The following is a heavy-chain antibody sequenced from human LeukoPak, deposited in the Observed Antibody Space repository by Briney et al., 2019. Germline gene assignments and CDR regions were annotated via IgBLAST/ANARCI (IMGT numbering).Heavy chain of an antibody. Sequence: SETLSLTCTVSGGSISSYYWSWIRQPPGKGLEWIGYVYYSGSTNYNPSLKGRVTISVDTSKNQFSLKLSSVTAADTAVYYCARQGGGFWYFDLWGRGTLVTVSS. D-gene: IGHD6-25*01. CDR1: GGSISSYY. J-gene: IGHJ2*01. CDR3: ARQGGGFWYFDL. V-gene: IGHV4-59*08. CDR2: VYYSGST.